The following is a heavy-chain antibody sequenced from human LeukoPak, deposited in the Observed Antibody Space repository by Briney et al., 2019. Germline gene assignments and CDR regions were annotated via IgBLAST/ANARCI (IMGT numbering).Heavy chain of an antibody. CDR3: ARGRNDFWSAYSDDAFDI. V-gene: IGHV4-4*07. Sequence: SETLSLTCTVSGGSISGYYWSWIRQPAGKGLEWIGRIYSSGSTNYNSSLKSRVTLSVDTSKNQFSLTLSSVTAADTAVYYCARGRNDFWSAYSDDAFDIWGQGTMVIVSS. J-gene: IGHJ3*02. D-gene: IGHD3-3*01. CDR1: GGSISGYY. CDR2: IYSSGST.